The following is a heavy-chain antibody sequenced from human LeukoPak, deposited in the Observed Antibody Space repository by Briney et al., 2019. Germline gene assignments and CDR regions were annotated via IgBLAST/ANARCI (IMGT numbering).Heavy chain of an antibody. CDR2: ISSSGSTI. CDR1: GFTFSDYY. CDR3: VRGAYSSSWLNFDY. Sequence: GSLRLSCAASGFTFSDYYMSWIRQAPGKGLEWVSYISSSGSTIYYADSVKGRFTISRDNSKNTLYLQMNSLRAEDTAVYYCVRGAYSSSWLNFDYWGQGTLVTVSS. J-gene: IGHJ4*02. V-gene: IGHV3-11*04. D-gene: IGHD6-13*01.